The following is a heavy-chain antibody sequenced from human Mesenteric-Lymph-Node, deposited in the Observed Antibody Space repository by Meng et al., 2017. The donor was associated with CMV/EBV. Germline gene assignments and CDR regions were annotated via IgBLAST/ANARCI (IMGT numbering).Heavy chain of an antibody. CDR3: ARGTYSGYEFDY. V-gene: IGHV1-2*02. J-gene: IGHJ4*02. CDR2: INPNSGGT. CDR1: GYTFTGYY. Sequence: ASVKVSCKASGYTFTGYYMHWVRQAPGQGLEWMGWINPNSGGTNYAQKFQGRVTITADKSTSTAYMELSSLRSEDTAVYYCARGTYSGYEFDYWGQGTLVTVSS. D-gene: IGHD5-12*01.